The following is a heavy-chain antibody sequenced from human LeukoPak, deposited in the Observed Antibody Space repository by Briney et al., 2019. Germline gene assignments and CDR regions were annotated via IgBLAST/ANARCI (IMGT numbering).Heavy chain of an antibody. V-gene: IGHV3-11*04. Sequence: GGSLRLSCAASGFTFSDYYMSWLRQAPGKGLEWVSYISSDSSTIYYADSVKGRFTISRDHAKKSLYLQMNSLRTEDTAVYYCANTEYQRLGTDYWGQGTLVTVSS. CDR3: ANTEYQRLGTDY. D-gene: IGHD2-2*01. CDR2: ISSDSSTI. CDR1: GFTFSDYY. J-gene: IGHJ4*02.